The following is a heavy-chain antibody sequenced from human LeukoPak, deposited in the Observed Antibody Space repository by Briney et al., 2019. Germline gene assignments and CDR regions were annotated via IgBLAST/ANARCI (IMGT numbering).Heavy chain of an antibody. V-gene: IGHV3-7*01. CDR3: ARAGSHWHYVY. CDR1: GSTFRGFS. D-gene: IGHD3-10*01. J-gene: IGHJ4*02. CDR2: IKQDGSER. Sequence: GGSLRLSCAASGSTFRGFSMSWVRQGPTKGLEWVANIKQDGSERYYVDSVKGRFTISRDNAKNSLSLQMNNLRVEDTAVYYCARAGSHWHYVYWGQGTVVTVSS.